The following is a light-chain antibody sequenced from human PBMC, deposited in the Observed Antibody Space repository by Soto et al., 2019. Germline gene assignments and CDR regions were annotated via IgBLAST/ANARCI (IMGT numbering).Light chain of an antibody. J-gene: IGLJ2*01. CDR1: DIETKS. CDR3: QVWDRPTDLV. V-gene: IGLV3-21*01. Sequence: SYELTQPPSVSVAPGKTAIITCGGNDIETKSVHWYQQKAGQAPVLVMSFDSDRPSGIPERFSGSNSGNTASLTITMAEAGDEADYYCQVWDRPTDLVFGGGTQLTVL. CDR2: FDS.